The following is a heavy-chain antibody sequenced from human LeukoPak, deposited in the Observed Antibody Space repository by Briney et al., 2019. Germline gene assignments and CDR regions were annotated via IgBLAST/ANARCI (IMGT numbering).Heavy chain of an antibody. D-gene: IGHD2-15*01. J-gene: IGHJ4*01. Sequence: SETLSLTCAVYGGSFSGYYWSWIRQPPGKGLEWIGEINHSGSTNYNPSLKSRVTISVDTSKNQFSLKLSSVTAADTAVYYCARALQLRDIVVVVAATLFDYWGQEPWSPSPQ. CDR3: ARALQLRDIVVVVAATLFDY. V-gene: IGHV4-34*01. CDR1: GGSFSGYY. CDR2: INHSGST.